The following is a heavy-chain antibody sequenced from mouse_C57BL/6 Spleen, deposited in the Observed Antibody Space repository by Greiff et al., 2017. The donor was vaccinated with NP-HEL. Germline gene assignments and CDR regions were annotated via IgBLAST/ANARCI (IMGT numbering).Heavy chain of an antibody. CDR2: IDPSDSET. J-gene: IGHJ2*01. V-gene: IGHV1-52*01. CDR1: GYTFTSYW. Sequence: QVQLQQSGAELVRPGSSVKLSCKASGYTFTSYWMHWVKQRPIQGLEWIGNIDPSDSETHYNQKFKDKATLTVAKSSSTAYMQLSSLTSEDSAVYYCARGDDYVGDWGQGTTLTVSS. CDR3: ARGDDYVGD. D-gene: IGHD2-4*01.